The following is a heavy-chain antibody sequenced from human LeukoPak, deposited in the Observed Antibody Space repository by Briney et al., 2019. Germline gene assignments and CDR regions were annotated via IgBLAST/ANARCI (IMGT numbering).Heavy chain of an antibody. CDR2: INPNSGGT. J-gene: IGHJ3*02. V-gene: IGHV1-2*06. D-gene: IGHD1-26*01. CDR1: GYTFTGYY. Sequence: GASVKVSCKASGYTFTGYYMHWVRQAPGQGLEWMGRINPNSGGTNYAQKFQGRVTMTRDTSISTAYMELSRLRSEDTAVYYCAQNSGSYLYAFDIWGQGTMVTVSS. CDR3: AQNSGSYLYAFDI.